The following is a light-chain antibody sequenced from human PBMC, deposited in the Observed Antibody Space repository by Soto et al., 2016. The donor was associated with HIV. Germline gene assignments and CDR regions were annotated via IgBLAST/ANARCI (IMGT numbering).Light chain of an antibody. J-gene: IGLJ2*01. CDR2: DDG. Sequence: SYELTQPPSVSVAPGKTTRFTCGGDNIGSKTVHWYQQKPGQAPVLVVHDDGDRPSGIPERFSGSNSGNTATLTISRVGAGDEADYYCQVWDGGSDVVFGGGTKLTV. V-gene: IGLV3-21*03. CDR3: QVWDGGSDVV. CDR1: NIGSKT.